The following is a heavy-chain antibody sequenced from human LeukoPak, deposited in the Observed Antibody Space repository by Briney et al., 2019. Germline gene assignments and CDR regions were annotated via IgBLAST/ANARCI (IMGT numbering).Heavy chain of an antibody. CDR3: ARERRYCGGDCSALDI. CDR2: IGTAGDT. D-gene: IGHD2-21*01. CDR1: GFTFSSYD. J-gene: IGHJ3*02. Sequence: HPGGSLRLSCAASGFTFSSYDMHWVRQATGKGLEWVSAIGTAGDTYYPGSVKGRFTISRENAKNSLYLQMNSLRAGDTAVYYCARERRYCGGDCSALDIWGQGTVVTVSS. V-gene: IGHV3-13*01.